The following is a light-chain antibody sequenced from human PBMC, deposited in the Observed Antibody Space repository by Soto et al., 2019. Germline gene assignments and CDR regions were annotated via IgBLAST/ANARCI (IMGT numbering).Light chain of an antibody. CDR1: QGVRSNY. Sequence: EIVLTQSPGTLSLSPGERATLSCRASQGVRSNYLAWYQQKPGQAPRLLIYGASSRATGIPDRFSGTGSGTDVTLTISRREPEDFAVSYCQQYGSSAHTCGRGTKLEIK. CDR3: QQYGSSAHT. CDR2: GAS. V-gene: IGKV3-20*01. J-gene: IGKJ2*01.